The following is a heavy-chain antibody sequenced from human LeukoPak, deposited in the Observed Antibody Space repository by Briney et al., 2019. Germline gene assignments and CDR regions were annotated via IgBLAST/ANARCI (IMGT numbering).Heavy chain of an antibody. CDR3: ARSAAGIFYYYYMDV. J-gene: IGHJ6*03. D-gene: IGHD6-13*01. CDR1: GFTFSDYY. CDR2: ITNSGSTI. Sequence: GGSLRLSCAASGFTFSDYYMSWIRQAPGKGLEWVSYITNSGSTIYYADSVKGRFTISRDNAKNSLYLQMNSLRAEDTAVYYCARSAAGIFYYYYMDVWGKGTTVTVSS. V-gene: IGHV3-11*04.